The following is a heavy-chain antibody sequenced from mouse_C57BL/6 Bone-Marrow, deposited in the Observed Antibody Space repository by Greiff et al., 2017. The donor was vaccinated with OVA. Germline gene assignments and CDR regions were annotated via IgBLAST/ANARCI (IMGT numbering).Heavy chain of an antibody. V-gene: IGHV5-4*01. CDR2: ISDGGSYT. CDR1: GFTFSSYA. J-gene: IGHJ1*03. CDR3: ARDGTTVVANWYLDV. Sequence: EVKLVESGGGLVKPGGSLKLSCAASGFTFSSYAMSWVRQTPEKRLEWVATISDGGSYTYYPDNVKGRFTISRDNAKNNLYLQMSHLKSEDTAMYYWARDGTTVVANWYLDVCGTETTVTVSS. D-gene: IGHD1-1*01.